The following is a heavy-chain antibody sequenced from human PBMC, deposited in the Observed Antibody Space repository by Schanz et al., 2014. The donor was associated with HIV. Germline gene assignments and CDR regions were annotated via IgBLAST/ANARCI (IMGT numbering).Heavy chain of an antibody. D-gene: IGHD1-1*01. V-gene: IGHV1-2*02. Sequence: QVQLVQSGSEVGKPGASVKVSCKASGYIFIDYYIHWVRQAPGQGPEWMGYIKPNSGDTFYAQKFRGRVTMTRDTSMSTASVELTRLRSDDTAVYFCTINQYQLLPFDYWGQGTLVSVSS. CDR1: GYIFIDYY. CDR3: TINQYQLLPFDY. J-gene: IGHJ4*02. CDR2: IKPNSGDT.